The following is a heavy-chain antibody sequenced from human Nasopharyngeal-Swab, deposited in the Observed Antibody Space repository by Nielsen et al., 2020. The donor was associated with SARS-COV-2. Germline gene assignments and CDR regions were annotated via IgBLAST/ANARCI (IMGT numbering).Heavy chain of an antibody. D-gene: IGHD3-22*01. V-gene: IGHV5-51*01. CDR2: IYPGDSDT. Sequence: GESLKISCKGSGYSFTSYWIGWVRQMPGKGLEWMGIIYPGDSDTRYSPSFQGQVTISADKSISTAYLQWSSLKASDTAMYYCARSTYDSSGYHPFYYYYGMDVWGQGTTVTVSS. J-gene: IGHJ6*02. CDR3: ARSTYDSSGYHPFYYYYGMDV. CDR1: GYSFTSYW.